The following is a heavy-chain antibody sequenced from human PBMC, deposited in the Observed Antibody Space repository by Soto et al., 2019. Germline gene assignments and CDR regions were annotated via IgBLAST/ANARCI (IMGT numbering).Heavy chain of an antibody. J-gene: IGHJ6*02. CDR2: IWYDGSKK. Sequence: GGSLRLSCAASGFTFSTYGIHWVRQAPGKGLKWLAVIWYDGSKKYYAESVQGQFTISRDNSKKTGNLKINILRPEDTVFFFCASGLLWFGELWFYGMDVGGQGTTVTVPS. D-gene: IGHD3-10*01. CDR3: ASGLLWFGELWFYGMDV. CDR1: GFTFSTYG. V-gene: IGHV3-33*01.